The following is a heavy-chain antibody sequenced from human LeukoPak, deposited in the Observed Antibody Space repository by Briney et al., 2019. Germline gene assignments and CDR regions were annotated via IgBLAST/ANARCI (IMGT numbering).Heavy chain of an antibody. Sequence: GGSLRLSCAASGFTFSSYSMNWVRQAPGKGLEWVSSISGSRSYIYYADSVKGRFTISRDNSKNTLYLQMKSLRAEDTAVYYCAAVTHAWFDPWGQGTLVTVSS. J-gene: IGHJ5*02. D-gene: IGHD2-21*02. CDR3: AAVTHAWFDP. V-gene: IGHV3-21*04. CDR1: GFTFSSYS. CDR2: ISGSRSYI.